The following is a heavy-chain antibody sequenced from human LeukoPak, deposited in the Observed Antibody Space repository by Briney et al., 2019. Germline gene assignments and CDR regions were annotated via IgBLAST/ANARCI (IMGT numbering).Heavy chain of an antibody. CDR3: ARLNYYDSSGSYNWFDP. D-gene: IGHD3-22*01. Sequence: SETLSLTCTVSGSSISSYYWSWIRQPPGKGLEWIGYIYYSGSTNYNPSLKSRVTISVDTSKNQFSLKLSSVTAADTAVYYCARLNYYDSSGSYNWFDPWGQGTLVTVSS. CDR1: GSSISSYY. J-gene: IGHJ5*02. V-gene: IGHV4-59*08. CDR2: IYYSGST.